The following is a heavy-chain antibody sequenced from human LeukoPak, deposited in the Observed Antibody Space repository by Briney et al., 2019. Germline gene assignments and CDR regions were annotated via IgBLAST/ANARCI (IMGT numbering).Heavy chain of an antibody. CDR3: ARHSYCSSTTCYYYYGMDV. Sequence: GESLKISWEGSGFSFTSYWIGWVRQMPGKGLEWMGIIHPGDSDTRYSPSFQGQVTISADKSISTAYLQWSSLKASDTAMYYCARHSYCSSTTCYYYYGMDVWGQGTTVTVSS. J-gene: IGHJ6*02. V-gene: IGHV5-51*01. CDR1: GFSFTSYW. CDR2: IHPGDSDT. D-gene: IGHD2-2*01.